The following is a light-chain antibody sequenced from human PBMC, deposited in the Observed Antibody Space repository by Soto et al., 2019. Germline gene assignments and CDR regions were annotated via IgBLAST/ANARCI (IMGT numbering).Light chain of an antibody. Sequence: AIKMTQSPSSLFASVGDGVSIVCRPIQAIENNLGWFQQKPGKAPKLLIYAASTLHTGVPSRFSGSGSGTDFTLTISSLQPEDFAVYYCLQNHDYPRTFGQGTKLEIK. CDR3: LQNHDYPRT. CDR2: AAS. J-gene: IGKJ2*01. V-gene: IGKV1-6*01. CDR1: QAIENN.